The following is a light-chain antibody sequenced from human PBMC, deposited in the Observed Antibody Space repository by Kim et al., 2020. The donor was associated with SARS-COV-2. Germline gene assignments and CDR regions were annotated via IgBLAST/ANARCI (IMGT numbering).Light chain of an antibody. J-gene: IGKJ1*01. Sequence: LSPGERGTLSCRTSQSVSSNYLAWYQQKPGQAPRLLIYGASSRATGIPDRFSGSGSGTDFTLTINRLEPEDFAVYYCQQYGNSRTFGQGTKVDIK. V-gene: IGKV3-20*01. CDR3: QQYGNSRT. CDR2: GAS. CDR1: QSVSSNY.